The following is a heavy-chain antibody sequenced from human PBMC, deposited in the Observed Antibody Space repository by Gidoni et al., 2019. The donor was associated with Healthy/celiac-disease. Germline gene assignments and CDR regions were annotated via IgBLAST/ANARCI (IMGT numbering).Heavy chain of an antibody. Sequence: EVQLVESGGGLIQPGGSRRLSCAASGFTVTSNYLSSVRQAPGKGLEWVSVIYSGGSTYYADSVKGRFTISRDNSKNTLYLQMNSLRAEDTAVYYCARVIPESHCSSTSCYRMSGMDVWGQGTTVTVSS. V-gene: IGHV3-53*01. CDR1: GFTVTSNY. CDR2: IYSGGST. CDR3: ARVIPESHCSSTSCYRMSGMDV. J-gene: IGHJ6*02. D-gene: IGHD2-2*02.